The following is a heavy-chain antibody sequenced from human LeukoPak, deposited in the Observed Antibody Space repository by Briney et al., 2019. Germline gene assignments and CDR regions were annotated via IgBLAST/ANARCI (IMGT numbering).Heavy chain of an antibody. CDR3: ARGGSNFDY. J-gene: IGHJ4*02. CDR1: GGYISSYY. V-gene: IGHV4-4*07. Sequence: SETLSLTCTVSGGYISSYYWSWVRQPAGRGLEWIGRIYSSGSTNYNPSLKSQVTMSVETSKNQFSLKVSSVTAADTAVYYCARGGSNFDYWGQGTLVTVSS. CDR2: IYSSGST.